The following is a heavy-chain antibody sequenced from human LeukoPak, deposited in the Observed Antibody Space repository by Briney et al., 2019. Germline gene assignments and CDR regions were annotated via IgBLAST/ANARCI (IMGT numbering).Heavy chain of an antibody. CDR1: GVTFDDYA. J-gene: IGHJ4*02. V-gene: IGHV3-9*01. CDR3: AVLRSYDSSGYYAEAFDY. CDR2: ISWNSGSI. D-gene: IGHD3-22*01. Sequence: GGSLRLSCAASGVTFDDYAMHWVRQAPGKGLEWVSGISWNSGSIGYADSVKGRFTISRDNSKNTLYLQMNSLRAEDTAVYYCAVLRSYDSSGYYAEAFDYWGQGTLVTVSS.